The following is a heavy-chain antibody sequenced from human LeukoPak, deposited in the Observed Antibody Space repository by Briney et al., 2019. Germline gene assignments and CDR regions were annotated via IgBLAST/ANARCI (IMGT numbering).Heavy chain of an antibody. CDR2: ISSSSSYI. CDR3: ARKNSSPLYLNFDY. Sequence: GGSLRLSCAASGFTFSSYSMNWVRQAPGKGLEWVSSISSSSSYIYYADSVKGRFTISRDNAKNSLYLQMNSLRAEDTAVYYCARKNSSPLYLNFDYWGQGTLVTVSS. CDR1: GFTFSSYS. D-gene: IGHD6-6*01. V-gene: IGHV3-21*01. J-gene: IGHJ4*02.